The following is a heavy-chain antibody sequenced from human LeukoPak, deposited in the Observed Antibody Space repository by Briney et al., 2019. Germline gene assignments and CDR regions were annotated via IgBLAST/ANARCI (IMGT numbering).Heavy chain of an antibody. Sequence: PSGTLSLTCTVSGGSISSYYRSWVRQPPGKGLEWVGDIYYSGSTNYNPSLMSRVTISVDPSKNQFSLKQSSVPAAITAVYYCARLPSLISVWYWFDPGGQGTLVTVSS. J-gene: IGHJ5*02. CDR3: ARLPSLISVWYWFDP. CDR2: IYYSGST. V-gene: IGHV4-59*08. D-gene: IGHD6-19*01. CDR1: GGSISSYY.